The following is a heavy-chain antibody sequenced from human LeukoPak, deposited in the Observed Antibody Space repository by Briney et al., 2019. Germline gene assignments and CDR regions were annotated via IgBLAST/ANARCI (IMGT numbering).Heavy chain of an antibody. D-gene: IGHD6-13*01. CDR1: GGTFSSYA. CDR2: IIPIFGTA. CDR3: ATRYSSSWDDAFDI. V-gene: IGHV1-69*05. J-gene: IGHJ3*02. Sequence: SVKVPCKASGGTFSSYAISWVRQAPGQGLEWMGRIIPIFGTANYAQKFQGRVTITTDESTSTAYMELSSLRSEDTAVYYCATRYSSSWDDAFDIWGQGTMVTVSS.